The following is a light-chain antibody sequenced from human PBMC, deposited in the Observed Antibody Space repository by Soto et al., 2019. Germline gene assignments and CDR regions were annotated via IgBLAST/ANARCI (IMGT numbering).Light chain of an antibody. J-gene: IGKJ2*01. Sequence: DIVVTQSPDSLAVSLGERATISCKSRQSVLNSASNKNYLAWYQQKPGQPPKLLIYWASTRESGVPDRFSGSGSGTEFTLTISSLQPEDVAVYYCQQYYETPMHIFGQGTKLEIK. CDR2: WAS. CDR1: QSVLNSASNKNY. CDR3: QQYYETPMHI. V-gene: IGKV4-1*01.